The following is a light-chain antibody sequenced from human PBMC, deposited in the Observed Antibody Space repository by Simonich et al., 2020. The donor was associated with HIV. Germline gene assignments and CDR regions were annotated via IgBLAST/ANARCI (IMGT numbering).Light chain of an antibody. V-gene: IGKV3-11*01. CDR2: DAS. J-gene: IGKJ2*01. CDR1: PSVSSI. CDR3: QQRFNWPPYT. Sequence: EIVLTQSPDTLSLSPGERATLSCRASPSVSSILAWYQQKPGQAPRLLIYDASNRATGIPARFSGSGSGTDFTLTISSLEPEDFAVYYCQQRFNWPPYTFGQGTKLEI.